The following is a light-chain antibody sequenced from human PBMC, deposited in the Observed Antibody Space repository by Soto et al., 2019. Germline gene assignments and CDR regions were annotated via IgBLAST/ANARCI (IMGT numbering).Light chain of an antibody. Sequence: SVLTQPPSVSAAPGQKVTISCSGSSSNIGGNSVSWYQQLPGTAPKLLIYDDNKRPSGLPDRFSGSESGTSATLGITGFQTGDEADYYCGSWDSSLSAYVFGTGTKITV. V-gene: IGLV1-51*01. CDR2: DDN. CDR3: GSWDSSLSAYV. CDR1: SSNIGGNS. J-gene: IGLJ1*01.